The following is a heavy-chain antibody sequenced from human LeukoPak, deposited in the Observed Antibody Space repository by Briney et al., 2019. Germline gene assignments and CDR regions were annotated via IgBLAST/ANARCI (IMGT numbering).Heavy chain of an antibody. CDR3: AKRSDYGEKCYYLDS. CDR1: GFTFSKYA. CDR2: ISGSGGST. V-gene: IGHV3-23*01. D-gene: IGHD4-17*01. Sequence: QPGGSLRLSCAASGFTFSKYAISWVRQAPGKGLEWVSAISGSGGSTYYADSVKGRFTISRDNSKNTLYLQMNSLRAADTAEYYCAKRSDYGEKCYYLDSWGQGTPVTVSS. J-gene: IGHJ4*02.